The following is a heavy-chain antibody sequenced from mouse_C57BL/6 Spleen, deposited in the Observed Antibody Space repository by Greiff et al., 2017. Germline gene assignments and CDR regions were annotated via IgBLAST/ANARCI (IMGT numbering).Heavy chain of an antibody. D-gene: IGHD2-4*01. CDR1: GFSLTSYG. Sequence: VKLKQSGPGLVQPSQSLSITCTVSGFSLTSYGVHWVRQSPGKGLEWLGVIWSGGSTDYNAAFISRLSISKDNSKSQVFFKMNSLQADDTAIYYCARTGDYDYDGYFDVWGTGTTVTVSS. V-gene: IGHV2-2*01. CDR3: ARTGDYDYDGYFDV. J-gene: IGHJ1*03. CDR2: IWSGGST.